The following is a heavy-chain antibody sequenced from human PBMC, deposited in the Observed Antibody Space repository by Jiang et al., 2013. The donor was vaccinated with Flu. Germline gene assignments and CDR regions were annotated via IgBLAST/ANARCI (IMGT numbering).Heavy chain of an antibody. J-gene: IGHJ4*02. Sequence: RSLRLSCAASGFTFSTSRHALGAPGSRQGAGVGGSYIFDGSVDYYADSVKGRFTISRDDSKNTVFLQMISLRPEDTAVYYCAKDLTVFCAGDCSLFDYWGQGTLVTVSS. CDR3: AKDLTVFCAGDCSLFDY. CDR2: IFDGSVD. CDR1: GFTFSTSR. V-gene: IGHV3-30*18. D-gene: IGHD2-21*01.